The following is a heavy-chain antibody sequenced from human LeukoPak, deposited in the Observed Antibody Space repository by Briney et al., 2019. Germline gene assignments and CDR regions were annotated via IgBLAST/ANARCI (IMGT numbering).Heavy chain of an antibody. CDR3: ANEIRPNDY. J-gene: IGHJ4*02. V-gene: IGHV3-23*01. Sequence: GGSLRLSCATSGFSYSSHAMTWVRQAPGKGLEWLSAISISGDDTYYADSVKGRFTISRDNSKNTLYLQMNSLSADDTAMYYCANEIRPNDYWGQGTLVTVSS. D-gene: IGHD4-17*01. CDR2: ISISGDDT. CDR1: GFSYSSHA.